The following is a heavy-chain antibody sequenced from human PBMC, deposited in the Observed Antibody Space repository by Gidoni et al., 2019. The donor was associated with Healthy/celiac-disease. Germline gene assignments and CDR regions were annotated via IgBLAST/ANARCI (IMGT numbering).Heavy chain of an antibody. J-gene: IGHJ6*02. CDR2: IYTSGST. CDR1: GGSISSYY. CDR3: ARESIAAAHYDYGMDV. D-gene: IGHD6-13*01. V-gene: IGHV4-4*07. Sequence: VQLQESGPGLVQPSETLSLTCTVSGGSISSYYWSWIRQPAGKGLEWIGRIYTSGSTNYNPSLKSRVTMSVDTSKNQFSLKLSSVTAADTAVYYCARESIAAAHYDYGMDVWGQGTTVTVSS.